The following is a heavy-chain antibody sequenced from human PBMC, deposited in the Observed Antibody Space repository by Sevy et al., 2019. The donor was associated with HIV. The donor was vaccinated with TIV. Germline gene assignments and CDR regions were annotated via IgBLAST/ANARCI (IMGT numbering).Heavy chain of an antibody. CDR1: GFTFSDYY. Sequence: GGSLRLSCAASGFTFSDYYMSWIRQAPGKGLEWVSYISSSGSTIYYADSVKGRFTISRDNAKNSLYLQMNSLRAEDTAVYYCARVKGRSLVAHAFDIWGQGTMVTVSS. J-gene: IGHJ3*02. V-gene: IGHV3-11*01. D-gene: IGHD5-12*01. CDR3: ARVKGRSLVAHAFDI. CDR2: ISSSGSTI.